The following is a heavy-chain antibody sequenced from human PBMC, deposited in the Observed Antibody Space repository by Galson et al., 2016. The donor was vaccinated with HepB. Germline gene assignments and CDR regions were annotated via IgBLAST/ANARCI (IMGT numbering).Heavy chain of an antibody. V-gene: IGHV3-21*01. CDR1: GFTFDNYT. J-gene: IGHJ2*01. CDR3: ARSLGWYFDV. Sequence: SLRLSCAASGFTFDNYTMNWLRQAPGKGLEWVSSVSHSSTYVYYADSVQGRSTISRDNAKNSLYLEMNNLRVEDTAVFYCARSLGWYFDVWGRGTLVAVSS. CDR2: VSHSSTYV. D-gene: IGHD6-6*01.